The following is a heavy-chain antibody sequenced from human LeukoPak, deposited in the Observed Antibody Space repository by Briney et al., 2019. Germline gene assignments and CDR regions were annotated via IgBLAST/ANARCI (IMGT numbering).Heavy chain of an antibody. D-gene: IGHD2-21*02. CDR3: ARGKRGRTYCGGDCYYWFDP. J-gene: IGHJ5*02. V-gene: IGHV1-8*01. CDR2: MNPNSGNP. CDR1: GYTFTSYG. Sequence: ASVKGSCKAPGYTFTSYGINWVRQAIGQGLEWMGWMNPNSGNPGNAQKFQGRVTMTRNTSISTAYMELSSLRSEDTAVYYCARGKRGRTYCGGDCYYWFDPWGQGTLVTVSS.